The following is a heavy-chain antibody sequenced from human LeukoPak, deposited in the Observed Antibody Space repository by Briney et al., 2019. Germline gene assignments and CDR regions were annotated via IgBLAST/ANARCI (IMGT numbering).Heavy chain of an antibody. CDR2: VSWNSGSI. D-gene: IGHD6-13*01. CDR3: AKAISSSFFDL. V-gene: IGHV3-9*01. Sequence: GGSLRLSCAASGFTFDGYAMHWVRQAPGKGLEWVSGVSWNSGSIGYADSVKGRFTISRDNAKNSLYLLLNSLRVEDTALYYCAKAISSSFFDLWGQGTLVTVSS. CDR1: GFTFDGYA. J-gene: IGHJ4*02.